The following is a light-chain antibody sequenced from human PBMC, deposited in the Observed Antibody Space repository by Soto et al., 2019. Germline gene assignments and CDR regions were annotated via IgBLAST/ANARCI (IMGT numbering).Light chain of an antibody. CDR2: EGS. CDR3: CSYGGSSTLV. V-gene: IGLV2-23*01. Sequence: ALTQPASVSGSPGQSITISCTGTSSDVGSYNLVSWYQQHPGKAPKLIIYEGSKRPSGVSNRFSGSKSGNTASLTISGLQAEDEADYYCCSYGGSSTLVFGGGTKVTVL. J-gene: IGLJ3*02. CDR1: SSDVGSYNL.